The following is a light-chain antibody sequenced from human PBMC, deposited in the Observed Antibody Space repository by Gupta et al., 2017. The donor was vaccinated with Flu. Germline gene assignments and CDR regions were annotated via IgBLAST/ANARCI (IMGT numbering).Light chain of an antibody. V-gene: IGKV1-5*03. CDR1: QTIDSW. CDR3: QQYRSSPWT. CDR2: KAS. Sequence: DRVTITFRASQTIDSWLAWYQKKPGRAPKSLIYKASSLETGVPSRFSGSGSGTEFSLTISSLQPDDFATYYCQQYRSSPWTFGQGTKVEIK. J-gene: IGKJ1*01.